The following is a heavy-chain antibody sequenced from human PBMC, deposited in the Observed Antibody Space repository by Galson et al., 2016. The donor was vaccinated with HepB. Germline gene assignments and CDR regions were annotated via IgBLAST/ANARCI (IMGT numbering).Heavy chain of an antibody. CDR2: ISYDGTNK. D-gene: IGHD2/OR15-2a*01. J-gene: IGHJ6*02. CDR3: SKDFLPGYHYYQGMDV. V-gene: IGHV3-30*18. CDR1: GFTFSSYG. Sequence: SLRLSCAASGFTFSSYGLHWVRQAPGKGLDWVAIISYDGTNKYYADSVKGRFTISRDNSKNTLYLQMNSLRAEDTAVYYCSKDFLPGYHYYQGMDVWGQGTTVTVSS.